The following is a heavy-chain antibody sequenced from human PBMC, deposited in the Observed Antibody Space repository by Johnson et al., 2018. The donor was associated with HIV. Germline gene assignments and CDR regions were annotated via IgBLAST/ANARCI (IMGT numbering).Heavy chain of an antibody. CDR1: GFTFSSYG. CDR3: AKYVPHSFDI. V-gene: IGHV3-30*02. D-gene: IGHD2-8*01. J-gene: IGHJ3*02. CDR2: IRYDGSNK. Sequence: QVQLVESGGGVVQPGGSLRLSCAASGFTFSSYGMHWVRQAPGKGLEWVAFIRYDGSNKHYADSVKGRFTISRDNSKNTLYLQMNSLGPEDTGVVYCAKYVPHSFDIWGQGTMVIVSS.